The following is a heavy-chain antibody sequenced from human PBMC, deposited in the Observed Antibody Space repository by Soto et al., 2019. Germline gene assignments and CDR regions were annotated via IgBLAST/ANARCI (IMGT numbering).Heavy chain of an antibody. Sequence: HPRGSLRLSCAVSGFTFSDYYMDWVRQAPGKGLEWVGRTRNKVNSYTTEYAASVKGRFTISRDDSKNSLYLQMNSLKTEDTAVYYCAREDWYWGQGTLVTVSS. CDR3: AREDWY. CDR1: GFTFSDYY. V-gene: IGHV3-72*01. D-gene: IGHD3-9*01. J-gene: IGHJ4*02. CDR2: TRNKVNSYTT.